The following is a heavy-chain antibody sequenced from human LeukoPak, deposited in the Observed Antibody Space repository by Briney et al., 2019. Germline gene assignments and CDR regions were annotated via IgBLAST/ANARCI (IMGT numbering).Heavy chain of an antibody. CDR2: MNPNSGNT. Sequence: GASVKVSCKASGYTFTSHDINWVRQATGQGLEWMGWMNPNSGNTGYAQKFQGRVTMTRNTSISTAYMELSSLRSEDTAVYYCARGPVVVAATFFDYWGQGTLVTVSS. CDR3: ARGPVVVAATFFDY. V-gene: IGHV1-8*01. CDR1: GYTFTSHD. D-gene: IGHD2-15*01. J-gene: IGHJ4*02.